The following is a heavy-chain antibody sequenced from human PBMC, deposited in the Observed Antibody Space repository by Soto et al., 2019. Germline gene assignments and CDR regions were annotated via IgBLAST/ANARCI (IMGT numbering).Heavy chain of an antibody. V-gene: IGHV5-51*01. CDR2: IYPGDSDT. Sequence: PGESLKISCKGSGYSFTSYWIGWVRQMPGKGLKWMRIIYPGDSDTRYSPSFQGQVTISADKSISTAYLQWSSLKASDTAMYYCARTTPPHITMVRGEGMDVWGQGTTVTVSS. D-gene: IGHD3-10*01. CDR3: ARTTPPHITMVRGEGMDV. CDR1: GYSFTSYW. J-gene: IGHJ6*02.